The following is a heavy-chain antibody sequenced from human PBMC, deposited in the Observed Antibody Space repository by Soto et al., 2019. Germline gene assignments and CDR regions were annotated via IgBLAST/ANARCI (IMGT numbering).Heavy chain of an antibody. V-gene: IGHV4-59*01. CDR1: GSSISSDC. CDR2: IYYSGST. J-gene: IGHJ4*02. Sequence: PSETLSLTCTVSGSSISSDCWSWIRQPPGKGLEWIGYIYYSGSTNYNPSLKSRVTISVDTSKNQFSLKLSSVTAADTAVYYCAGAAAAGPLSLFDYWGQGTLVTVSS. CDR3: AGAAAAGPLSLFDY. D-gene: IGHD6-13*01.